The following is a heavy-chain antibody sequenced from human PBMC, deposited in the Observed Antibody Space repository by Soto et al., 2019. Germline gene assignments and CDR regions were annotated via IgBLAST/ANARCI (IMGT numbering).Heavy chain of an antibody. CDR1: VYTFSSYE. D-gene: IGHD3-10*01. V-gene: IGHV3-48*03. J-gene: IGHJ4*02. CDR3: ARILVNYYGSGSPFDY. CDR2: ISSSGGTI. Sequence: PGGSLRLSCAASVYTFSSYEMNWFRQAPGKGLEWVSYISSSGGTIYYADSVKGRFTISRDNAKNSLYLQMNSLRAEDTAVFYCARILVNYYGSGSPFDYWGQGTLVTVLL.